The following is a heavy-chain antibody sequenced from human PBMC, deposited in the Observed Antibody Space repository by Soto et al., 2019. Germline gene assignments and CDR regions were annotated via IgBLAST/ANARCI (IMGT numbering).Heavy chain of an antibody. D-gene: IGHD1-1*01. CDR2: IYHSGST. CDR3: ARMNHWNQYYFDY. J-gene: IGHJ4*02. Sequence: SETLSLTCAVSSGSISSSNWWSWVRQPPGKGLEWIGEIYHSGSTNYNPSLKSRVTISVDKSKNQFSLKLSSVTAADTAVYYCARMNHWNQYYFDYWGQGTLVTVSS. V-gene: IGHV4-4*02. CDR1: SGSISSSNW.